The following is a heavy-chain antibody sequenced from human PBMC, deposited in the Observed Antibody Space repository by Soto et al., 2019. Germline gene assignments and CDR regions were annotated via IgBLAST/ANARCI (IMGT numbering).Heavy chain of an antibody. D-gene: IGHD3-22*01. V-gene: IGHV4-34*01. CDR1: GGSFSGHY. J-gene: IGHJ4*02. CDR3: ERSRVYYFDTSGSHQGALGY. Sequence: SETLSLTCAVSGGSFSGHYCSWVRQPPGKGLGWIGEINQSGSTNYTPSLKSRVIISLDTSNNQFSLRLSSVTAADTAVYYCERSRVYYFDTSGSHQGALGYWGQVRLVTVSS. CDR2: INQSGST.